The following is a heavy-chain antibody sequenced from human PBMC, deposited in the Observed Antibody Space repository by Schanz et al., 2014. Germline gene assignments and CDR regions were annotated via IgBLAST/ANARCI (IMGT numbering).Heavy chain of an antibody. CDR1: GFIFSSYG. J-gene: IGHJ6*02. CDR2: IATSSSTR. Sequence: VQLVESGGGVVQPGRSLRLSCAASGFIFSSYGLHWVRQAPGKGLEWLSYIATSSSTRHYADSVKGRVTISRDNAKNSLYLQLNSLRAEDTAVYYCAKARRKSNCSGGRCFHYSYYGMDVWGQGTTVTVSS. V-gene: IGHV3-48*01. CDR3: AKARRKSNCSGGRCFHYSYYGMDV. D-gene: IGHD2-15*01.